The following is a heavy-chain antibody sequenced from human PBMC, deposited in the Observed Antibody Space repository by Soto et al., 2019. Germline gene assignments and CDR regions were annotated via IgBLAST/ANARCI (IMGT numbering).Heavy chain of an antibody. V-gene: IGHV1-46*03. D-gene: IGHD2-15*01. Sequence: ASVQVSCKASGYTFPSYYMHWVRQAPGQGLEWMGIINPSGGSTSYAQKFQGRVTMTRDTSTSTVYMELSSLRSEDTAVYYCARVCVYCSGGSDPDYWGQGTLVTVSS. CDR3: ARVCVYCSGGSDPDY. CDR1: GYTFPSYY. CDR2: INPSGGST. J-gene: IGHJ4*02.